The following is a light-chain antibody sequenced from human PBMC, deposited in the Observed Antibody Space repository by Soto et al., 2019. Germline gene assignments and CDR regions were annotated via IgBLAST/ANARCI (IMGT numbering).Light chain of an antibody. J-gene: IGKJ4*01. V-gene: IGKV3-15*01. CDR3: QQYNNWPLLT. Sequence: EIVMTQSPATLSESPGERATLCCGASQSVSSNLAWYQQKPGQAPRLLIYGASTRATGIPARFSGSGSGTEFTLTISSLQSEDFAVYYCQQYNNWPLLTFGGGTKVEIK. CDR1: QSVSSN. CDR2: GAS.